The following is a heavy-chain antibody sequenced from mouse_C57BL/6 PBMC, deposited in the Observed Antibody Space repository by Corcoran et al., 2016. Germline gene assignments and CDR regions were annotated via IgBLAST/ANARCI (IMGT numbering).Heavy chain of an antibody. CDR2: INTYSGVP. CDR3: VRHHDVY. J-gene: IGHJ3*01. CDR1: GYTFTTYG. Sequence: QIQLVQSGPELKKPGETVKISCKASGYTFTTYGMSWVKQAPGKGLKWMGWINTYSGVPTYADDFKGRFAFSLETSASTAYLQINNLKNEDTATYFCVRHHDVYWGQGTLVTVSA. V-gene: IGHV9-3*01. D-gene: IGHD2-12*01.